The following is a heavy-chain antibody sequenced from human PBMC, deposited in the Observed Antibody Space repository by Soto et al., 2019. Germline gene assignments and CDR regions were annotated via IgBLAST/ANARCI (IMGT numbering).Heavy chain of an antibody. D-gene: IGHD5-18*01. J-gene: IGHJ4*02. CDR2: ISGSGGST. CDR1: GFIFSNYA. CDR3: AKYRRGYSYGHFDY. V-gene: IGHV3-23*01. Sequence: GGSLRLSCAASGFIFSNYAMNWVRQAPGKGLEWVSIISGSGGSTYYADSVKGRFTISRDNSKNMLYLQMNSLRAEDTAVYYCAKYRRGYSYGHFDYWGQGTLVTVSS.